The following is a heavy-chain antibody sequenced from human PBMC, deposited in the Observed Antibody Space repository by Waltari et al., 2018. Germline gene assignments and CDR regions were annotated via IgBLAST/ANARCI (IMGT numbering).Heavy chain of an antibody. Sequence: QITLKESGPTLVKPTQTLTLTCTFSGFSLSTSGVGVGWIRQPPGKALEWLALIYWNDDKRYSPSLKSRLTITKDTSKNQVVLTMTNMDPVDTATYYCTIYGAHRYYFDYWGQGTLVTVSS. J-gene: IGHJ4*02. V-gene: IGHV2-5*01. CDR3: TIYGAHRYYFDY. D-gene: IGHD3-3*01. CDR1: GFSLSTSGVG. CDR2: IYWNDDK.